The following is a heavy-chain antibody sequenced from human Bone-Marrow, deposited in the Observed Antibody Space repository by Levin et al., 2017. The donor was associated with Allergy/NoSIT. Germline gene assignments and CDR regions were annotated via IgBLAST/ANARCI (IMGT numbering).Heavy chain of an antibody. Sequence: SGGSLRLSCTASGFTFSSYAMHWVRQAPGKGLEWVAVISYDGRNTYYADSVKGRFTISRDNSKNTLYLQVNSLRAEDTALYYCARDISRYYYDKSAPFDYWGQGTLVTVSS. CDR3: ARDISRYYYDKSAPFDY. CDR2: ISYDGRNT. D-gene: IGHD3-22*01. J-gene: IGHJ4*02. CDR1: GFTFSSYA. V-gene: IGHV3-30*04.